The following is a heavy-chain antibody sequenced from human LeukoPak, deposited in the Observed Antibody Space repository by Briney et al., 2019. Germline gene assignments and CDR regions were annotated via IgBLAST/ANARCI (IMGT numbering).Heavy chain of an antibody. CDR1: GGSFSGYY. Sequence: MSSETLSLTCAVYGGSFSGYYWSWIRQPPGKGLEWIGEIKHSGSTNYNPSLKSRVTISVDTSKNQFSLKLSSVTAADTAVYYCARGQEDCSSTSCYSTLWDYWGQGTLVTVSS. CDR2: IKHSGST. CDR3: ARGQEDCSSTSCYSTLWDY. D-gene: IGHD2-2*01. J-gene: IGHJ4*02. V-gene: IGHV4-34*01.